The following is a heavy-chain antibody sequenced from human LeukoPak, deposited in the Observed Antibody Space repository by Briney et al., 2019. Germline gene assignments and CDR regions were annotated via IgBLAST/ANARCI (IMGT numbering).Heavy chain of an antibody. J-gene: IGHJ2*01. V-gene: IGHV4-39*07. CDR1: GDSISRSRHF. Sequence: SETLSLTCNVSGDSISRSRHFWAWIRQSPGRGLEWIGYIYNSGSTNYNPSLKSRVTISLDTSKTQFSLTLSSVTAADTAVYYCARVPPVLGTQYFDLWGRGTLVTVPS. D-gene: IGHD1-1*01. CDR3: ARVPPVLGTQYFDL. CDR2: IYNSGST.